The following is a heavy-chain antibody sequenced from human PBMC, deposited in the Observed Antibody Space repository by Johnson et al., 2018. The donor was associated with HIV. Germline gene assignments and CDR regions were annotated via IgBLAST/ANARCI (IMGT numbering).Heavy chain of an antibody. J-gene: IGHJ3*02. CDR3: TTPGGTRGVFAFEI. D-gene: IGHD4-23*01. Sequence: QVQLVESGGGVVQPGRSLRLSCAASGFTFSSYAMHWVRQAPGQGLEWVAVISYDGSNKHYADSVKGRFTISRDNSKNTVSLQMSSLRAEDTAVYYCTTPGGTRGVFAFEIWGQGTMVTVSS. CDR1: GFTFSSYA. CDR2: ISYDGSNK. V-gene: IGHV3-30*04.